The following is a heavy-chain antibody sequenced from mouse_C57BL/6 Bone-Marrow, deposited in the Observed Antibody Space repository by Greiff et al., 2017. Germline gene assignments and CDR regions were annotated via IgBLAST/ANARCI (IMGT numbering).Heavy chain of an antibody. J-gene: IGHJ3*01. Sequence: DVMLVESGGGLVTPGGSRKLSCAASGFTFSSFAMSWGRPTPEKRLVWVATISDGGSYTYYPDNVKGRVNISRDHAKNNLYLQMSHLESEDIAMFYCAREVGYGWFAYWGQGTLVTVSA. CDR2: ISDGGSYT. V-gene: IGHV5-4*03. CDR1: GFTFSSFA. CDR3: AREVGYGWFAY. D-gene: IGHD2-2*01.